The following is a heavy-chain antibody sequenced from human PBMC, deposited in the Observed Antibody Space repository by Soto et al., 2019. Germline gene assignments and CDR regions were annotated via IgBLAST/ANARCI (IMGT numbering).Heavy chain of an antibody. Sequence: EVQLVESGGGLVQPGGSLRVSCAASGFTLSSYSMNWVRQAPGKGLEWVSYINSGSSSIHYADFVKGRFTISRDNVKNSLYLQMNSLRDEDTAVYYCARECRGKFGLDVWGQGTTVIVSS. CDR1: GFTLSSYS. CDR3: ARECRGKFGLDV. J-gene: IGHJ6*02. V-gene: IGHV3-48*02. CDR2: INSGSSSI. D-gene: IGHD2-15*01.